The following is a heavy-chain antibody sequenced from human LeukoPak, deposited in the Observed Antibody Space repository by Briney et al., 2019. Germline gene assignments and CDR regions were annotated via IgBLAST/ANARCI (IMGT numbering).Heavy chain of an antibody. V-gene: IGHV4-30-4*01. Sequence: SETLSLTCTVSGGSISSGDYYWSWIRQPPGKGLEWVGYIYYSGSTYYNPSLKSRVTISVDTSKNQFSLKLSSVTAADTAVYYCAAVDTAMVQFDYCGQGTLVTVSS. CDR3: AAVDTAMVQFDY. J-gene: IGHJ4*02. D-gene: IGHD5-18*01. CDR1: GGSISSGDYY. CDR2: IYYSGST.